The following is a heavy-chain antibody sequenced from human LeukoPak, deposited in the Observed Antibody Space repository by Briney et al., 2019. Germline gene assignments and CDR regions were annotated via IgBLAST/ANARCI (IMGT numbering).Heavy chain of an antibody. Sequence: GASVKVSCKASGYTFTSYGISWVRQAPGQGLEWMGWISAYNGNTNYAQKLQGRVTMTTDTSTSTAYKELRSLRSDDTAVYYCARDGESYYGSGSYVGLDYWGQGTLVTVSS. V-gene: IGHV1-18*01. J-gene: IGHJ4*02. CDR3: ARDGESYYGSGSYVGLDY. CDR2: ISAYNGNT. D-gene: IGHD3-10*01. CDR1: GYTFTSYG.